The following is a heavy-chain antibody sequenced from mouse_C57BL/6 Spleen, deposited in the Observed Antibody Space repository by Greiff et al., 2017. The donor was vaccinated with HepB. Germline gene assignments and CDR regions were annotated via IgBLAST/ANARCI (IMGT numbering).Heavy chain of an antibody. CDR2: IYPGDGDT. V-gene: IGHV1-82*01. CDR3: ARSFTTVLDY. J-gene: IGHJ2*01. CDR1: GYAFSSSW. Sequence: VQLQQSGPELVKPGASVKISCKASGYAFSSSWMNWVKQRPGKGLEWIGRIYPGDGDTNYNGKFKGKATLTADKSSSTAYMQLSSLTSEDSAVYFVARSFTTVLDYWGQGTTLTVSS. D-gene: IGHD1-1*01.